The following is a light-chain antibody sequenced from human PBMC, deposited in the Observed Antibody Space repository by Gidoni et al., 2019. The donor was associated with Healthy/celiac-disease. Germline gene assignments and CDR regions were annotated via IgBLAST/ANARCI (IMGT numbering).Light chain of an antibody. V-gene: IGKV3-11*01. CDR3: QQRSNGPPLT. CDR2: DAS. J-gene: IGKJ4*01. CDR1: QSVSSY. Sequence: VLTQSPAPLSLSPGERATLSCRASQSVSSYLAWYQQKPGQAPRLLIYDASNRATGIPARFSGSGSGTDFTLTISSLEPEDVAVYDCQQRSNGPPLTFGGGTKVEIK.